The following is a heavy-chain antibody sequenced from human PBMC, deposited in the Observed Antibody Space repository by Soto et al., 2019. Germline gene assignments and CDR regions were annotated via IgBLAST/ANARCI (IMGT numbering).Heavy chain of an antibody. Sequence: SETLSLTCTVSGGSISSGGYYWSWIRQHPGKGLEWIGYIYYSGSTYYNPSLKSRVTISVDTSKNQFSLKLSSVTAADTAVYYCARGPHCTNGVCYDDWGQGTLVTVSS. CDR2: IYYSGST. CDR3: ARGPHCTNGVCYDD. J-gene: IGHJ4*02. D-gene: IGHD2-8*01. V-gene: IGHV4-31*03. CDR1: GGSISSGGYY.